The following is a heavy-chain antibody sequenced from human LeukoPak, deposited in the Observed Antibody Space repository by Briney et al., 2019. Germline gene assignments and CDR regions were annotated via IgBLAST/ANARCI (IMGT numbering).Heavy chain of an antibody. Sequence: GGSRRLTCAVPGFVLSRNARTWVGRAPGKGLQWISSISISGDATDYEDSVKGRFTIYRDISKNTLYLQMNSLRVDDTAVYYCAKEIRPNDYWGQGTLVTVSS. J-gene: IGHJ4*02. V-gene: IGHV3-23*01. CDR3: AKEIRPNDY. CDR2: ISISGDAT. CDR1: GFVLSRNA.